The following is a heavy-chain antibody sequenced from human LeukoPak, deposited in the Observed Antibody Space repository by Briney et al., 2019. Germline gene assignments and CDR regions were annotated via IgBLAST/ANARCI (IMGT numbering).Heavy chain of an antibody. CDR3: ARIGNYDYVWGSPNDAFDI. CDR2: IYYSGST. J-gene: IGHJ3*02. D-gene: IGHD3-16*01. CDR1: GGSISSYY. V-gene: IGHV4-59*08. Sequence: SETLSLTCTVSGGSISSYYWSWIRQPPGKGLEWIGYIYYSGSTNYNPSLKSRVTISVDTSKNQFSLKLSSVTAADTAVYYRARIGNYDYVWGSPNDAFDIWGQGTMVTVSS.